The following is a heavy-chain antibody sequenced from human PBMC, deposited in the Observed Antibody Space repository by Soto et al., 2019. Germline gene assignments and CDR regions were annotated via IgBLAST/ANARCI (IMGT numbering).Heavy chain of an antibody. Sequence: GGSLRLSCAASGFTFSSYAMSWVRQAPGKGLEWVAVISYDGSNKYYADSVKGRFTISRDNSTSTAYMELSSLRSEDTAVYYCARGTGGPMAGAFDIWGQGTMVTVSS. CDR1: GFTFSSYA. V-gene: IGHV3-30*03. CDR2: ISYDGSNK. CDR3: ARGTGGPMAGAFDI. D-gene: IGHD6-19*01. J-gene: IGHJ3*02.